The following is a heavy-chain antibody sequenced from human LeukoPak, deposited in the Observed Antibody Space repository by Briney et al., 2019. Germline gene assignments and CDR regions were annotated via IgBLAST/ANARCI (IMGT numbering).Heavy chain of an antibody. J-gene: IGHJ5*02. CDR3: ARRRPARIAARVGGGFDR. Sequence: PGGSLRLSCAASGFTFSSYWMYWVRQAPGEGLGWVSRINTDGSSTSAADSVKGRFTISRDNAKNTLYLQMISLRAEDTAVYYWARRRPARIAARVGGGFDRWGQGTLVTVAS. D-gene: IGHD6-6*01. CDR1: GFTFSSYW. V-gene: IGHV3-74*01. CDR2: INTDGSST.